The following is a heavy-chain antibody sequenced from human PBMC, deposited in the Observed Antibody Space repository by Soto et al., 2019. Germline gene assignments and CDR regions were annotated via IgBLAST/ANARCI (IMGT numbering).Heavy chain of an antibody. CDR2: IYHSGDT. Sequence: SETLSLTYAVSGGSSSSINWWSWVRQPPGKGLEWIGDIYHSGDTNYNPSLESRVTMSIDKSKNQFSLKLNSVTAADTAVYYCARDISSDPLFGYWRQGALVIVSS. D-gene: IGHD3-22*01. J-gene: IGHJ4*02. CDR3: ARDISSDPLFGY. CDR1: GGSSSSINW. V-gene: IGHV4-4*02.